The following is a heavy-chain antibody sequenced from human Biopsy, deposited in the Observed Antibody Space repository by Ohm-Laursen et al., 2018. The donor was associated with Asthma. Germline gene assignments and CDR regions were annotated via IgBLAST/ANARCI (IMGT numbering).Heavy chain of an antibody. CDR2: IATDGSNK. CDR3: VKDHSAGYYYFDD. Sequence: SLRLPCAASGFTFSSYSMHWVRQAPGRGPEYVSFIATDGSNKFYADSVKGRSTVSRDNSKHTLYLHMTGLRADDTGVYYCVKDHSAGYYYFDDWGQGAQVTVSS. D-gene: IGHD2-21*01. V-gene: IGHV3-64D*08. J-gene: IGHJ4*02. CDR1: GFTFSSYS.